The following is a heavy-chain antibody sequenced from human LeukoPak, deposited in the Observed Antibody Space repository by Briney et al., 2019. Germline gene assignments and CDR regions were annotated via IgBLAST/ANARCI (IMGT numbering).Heavy chain of an antibody. D-gene: IGHD2-2*01. CDR1: GFIFSTDG. CDR2: IQYDGGYI. J-gene: IGHJ4*02. Sequence: GGSLRLSCAASGFIFSTDGMHWVRQAPDKGPEWVSFIQYDGGYIDYADSVRGRFTISRDNSKNTLHLQMNNLRPEDTAVYYCATDKHCSNGNCYSYPDYWGQGTLVTVSS. CDR3: ATDKHCSNGNCYSYPDY. V-gene: IGHV3-30*02.